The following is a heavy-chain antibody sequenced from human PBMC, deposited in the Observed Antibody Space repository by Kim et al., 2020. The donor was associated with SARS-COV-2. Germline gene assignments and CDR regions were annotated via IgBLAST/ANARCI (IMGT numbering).Heavy chain of an antibody. V-gene: IGHV4-59*13. CDR1: DGSINTYY. Sequence: SETLSLTCNVSDGSINTYYWSWIRQPPEKGLEWIGYIYYSGSANYNPSLKSRVSISVDTSKNRISLHLNSVTAADTAVYYCARGGGYGSSFQHWGPGILVTVSS. CDR3: ARGGGYGSSFQH. CDR2: IYYSGSA. J-gene: IGHJ1*01. D-gene: IGHD3-10*01.